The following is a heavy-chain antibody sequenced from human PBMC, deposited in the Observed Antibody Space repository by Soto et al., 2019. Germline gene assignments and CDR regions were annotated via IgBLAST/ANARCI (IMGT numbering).Heavy chain of an antibody. CDR3: ARDLDDYGDYYGMDV. V-gene: IGHV1-18*01. D-gene: IGHD4-17*01. J-gene: IGHJ6*02. CDR2: ISAYNGNT. CDR1: GYTFTSYG. Sequence: ASVKVSCKASGYTFTSYGISWVRQAPGQGLEWMGCISAYNGNTNYAQKLQGRVTMTTDTSTSTAYMELRSLRSDDTAVYYCARDLDDYGDYYGMDVWGQGTTVTVSS.